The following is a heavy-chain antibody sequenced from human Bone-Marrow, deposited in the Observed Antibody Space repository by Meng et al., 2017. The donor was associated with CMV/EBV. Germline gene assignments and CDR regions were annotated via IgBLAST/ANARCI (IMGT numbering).Heavy chain of an antibody. CDR2: INPNSGGT. CDR1: GYTFTGYY. V-gene: IGHV1-2*02. D-gene: IGHD3-3*01. CDR3: ARGTRILEWLLPTNGWGDWFDP. J-gene: IGHJ5*02. Sequence: ASVMDSCKASGYTFTGYYMHWVRQAPGQGLEWRGWINPNSGGTNYAQKFQGRVIMTRDTSISTAYMELSRLRSDDTAVYYCARGTRILEWLLPTNGWGDWFDPWGQGTLVTVSS.